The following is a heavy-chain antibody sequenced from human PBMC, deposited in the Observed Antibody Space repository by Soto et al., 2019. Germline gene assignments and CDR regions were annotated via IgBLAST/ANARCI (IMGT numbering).Heavy chain of an antibody. V-gene: IGHV4-59*01. J-gene: IGHJ6*02. CDR3: GRVATSLYYSGMDV. Sequence: PSETLSLTCTVSGGSIRSYCWTWIRQPPGEGLEWIGYIYYSGSTNYNPSLKSRVTISVDASKNQFSLKLSSVTAADTAVYYCGRVATSLYYSGMDVWGQGTTVTVSS. CDR1: GGSIRSYC. D-gene: IGHD2-15*01. CDR2: IYYSGST.